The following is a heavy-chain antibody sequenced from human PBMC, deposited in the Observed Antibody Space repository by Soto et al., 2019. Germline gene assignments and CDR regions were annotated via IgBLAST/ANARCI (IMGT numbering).Heavy chain of an antibody. D-gene: IGHD2-8*01. Sequence: HGESLKISCKGFDYTFAAYWIGWVRQMPGKGLEWMGIINPGDSDVRYSPPFEGQVTISADKSINTAYLQWSSLKASDTAMYYCARPDYTKGVWYHVYDIWGRGTMVTVSS. CDR3: ARPDYTKGVWYHVYDI. CDR2: INPGDSDV. V-gene: IGHV5-51*01. CDR1: DYTFAAYW. J-gene: IGHJ3*02.